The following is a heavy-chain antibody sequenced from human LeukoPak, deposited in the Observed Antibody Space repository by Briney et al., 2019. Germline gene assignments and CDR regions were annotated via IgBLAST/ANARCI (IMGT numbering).Heavy chain of an antibody. J-gene: IGHJ4*02. V-gene: IGHV7-4-1*02. D-gene: IGHD3-10*01. CDR2: INTNTGNP. CDR3: ARTYYYGSGSYSLDY. Sequence: GASVKVSCKASGYTFTSYGMNWVRQAPGQGLEWMGWINTNTGNPTYAQGFTGRFVFSLDTSVSTAYLHISSLKAEDTAVYHCARTYYYGSGSYSLDYWGQGNLVTVSS. CDR1: GYTFTSYG.